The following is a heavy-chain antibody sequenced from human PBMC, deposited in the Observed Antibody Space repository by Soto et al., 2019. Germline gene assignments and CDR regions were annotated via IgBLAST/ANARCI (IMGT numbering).Heavy chain of an antibody. Sequence: QVQPQESGPGLVKPSETLSLTCTVSGGSISSYYWSWIRQPPGKGLEWIGYIYYSGSTNYNPSLTSRVTISVDTSKNQFSLKLSSVTAADTAVYYCARRYAGNFDYWGQGTLVTVSS. V-gene: IGHV4-59*01. CDR2: IYYSGST. J-gene: IGHJ4*02. D-gene: IGHD2-8*01. CDR1: GGSISSYY. CDR3: ARRYAGNFDY.